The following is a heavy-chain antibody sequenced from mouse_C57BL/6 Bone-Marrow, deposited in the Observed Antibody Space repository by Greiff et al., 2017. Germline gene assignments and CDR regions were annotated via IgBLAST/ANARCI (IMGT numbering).Heavy chain of an antibody. D-gene: IGHD1-1*01. Sequence: QVQLQQSGAELARPGASVKLSCKASGYTFTSYGISWVKQRTGQGLEWIGEIYPRSGKTYYNEKFKGQATLTADKSSSTAYLEIRRLTSEDSAVYVCARGGTGVAPYWYFDVWGTGTTVTVSS. CDR3: ARGGTGVAPYWYFDV. CDR2: IYPRSGKT. J-gene: IGHJ1*03. CDR1: GYTFTSYG. V-gene: IGHV1-81*01.